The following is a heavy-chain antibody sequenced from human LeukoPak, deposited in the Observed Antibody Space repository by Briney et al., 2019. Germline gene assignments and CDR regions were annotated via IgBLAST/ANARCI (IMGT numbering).Heavy chain of an antibody. V-gene: IGHV4-30-4*07. CDR3: ARIRISSTSQNYFDP. Sequence: PSETLSLTCAVSGGTLTSGGYSWSWIRQSPGKALEWIGYIYYSGSAYYNPSLKSRVDISFDTSKNQFSLRMTSVTAADSAIYFCARIRISSTSQNYFDPWGQGTLVTVSS. CDR1: GGTLTSGGYS. CDR2: IYYSGSA. D-gene: IGHD2-2*01. J-gene: IGHJ5*02.